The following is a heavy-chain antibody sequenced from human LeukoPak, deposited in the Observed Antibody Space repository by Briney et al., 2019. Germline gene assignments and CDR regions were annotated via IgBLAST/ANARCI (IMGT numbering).Heavy chain of an antibody. D-gene: IGHD5-18*01. CDR1: GFTFDDYG. V-gene: IGHV3-20*01. Sequence: GGSLRLSCAASGFTFDDYGMSWVRQAPGKGLEWVSGINWNGGSTGYADSVKGRFTISRDNAKNSLYLQMNSLRAEDTALYHCARGFGYSYGYGPTAFDIWGQGTMVTVSS. CDR2: INWNGGST. CDR3: ARGFGYSYGYGPTAFDI. J-gene: IGHJ3*02.